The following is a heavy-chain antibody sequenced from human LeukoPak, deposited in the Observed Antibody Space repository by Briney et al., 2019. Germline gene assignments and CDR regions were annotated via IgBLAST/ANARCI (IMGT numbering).Heavy chain of an antibody. J-gene: IGHJ4*02. CDR2: IYYSGST. V-gene: IGHV4-59*01. D-gene: IGHD2-2*01. CDR3: ARGSCSSTSCYAWPYYFDY. Sequence: SETLSLTCTVSGGSISSYYWSWIRQPPGKGLEWIGYIYYSGSTNYNPSLKSRVTISVDTSKNQFSLKLSSVTAADTAVYYCARGSCSSTSCYAWPYYFDYWGQGTLVTVSS. CDR1: GGSISSYY.